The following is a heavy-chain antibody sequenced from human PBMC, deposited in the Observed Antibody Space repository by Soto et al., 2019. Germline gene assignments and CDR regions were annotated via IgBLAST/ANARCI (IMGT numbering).Heavy chain of an antibody. Sequence: VQLVQSGAEVKKPGSSVKLSCKASGGTFNRYTISWVRQAPGQGLEWMGGIIPIFGTANYAQKFQGRVAIIADESTGAAYMELRSLRSEDTAVYYCALWGFRDGNNSKYNYSGMDVWGQGTTVTVSS. V-gene: IGHV1-69*01. D-gene: IGHD1-1*01. CDR3: ALWGFRDGNNSKYNYSGMDV. CDR2: IIPIFGTA. J-gene: IGHJ6*02. CDR1: GGTFNRYT.